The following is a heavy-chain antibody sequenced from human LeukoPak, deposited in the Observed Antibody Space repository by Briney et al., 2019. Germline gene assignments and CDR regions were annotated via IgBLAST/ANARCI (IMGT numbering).Heavy chain of an antibody. D-gene: IGHD3-9*01. V-gene: IGHV3-21*01. CDR1: GFTVSSNY. CDR3: ARPFGYFDWLLDY. J-gene: IGHJ4*02. CDR2: ISSSSSFI. Sequence: GGSLRLSCAASGFTVSSNYMSWVRQAPGKGLEWVSSISSSSSFIYYADSVKGRFTISRDNAKNSLYLQMNSLRAEDTAVYYCARPFGYFDWLLDYWGQGTLVTVSS.